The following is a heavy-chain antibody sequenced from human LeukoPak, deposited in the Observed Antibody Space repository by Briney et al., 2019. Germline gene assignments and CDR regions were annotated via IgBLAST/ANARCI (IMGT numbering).Heavy chain of an antibody. D-gene: IGHD6-6*01. J-gene: IGHJ4*02. Sequence: ASVKVSCKASGYTFTGYYMHWVRQAPGQGLEWMGWINPNSGGTNYAQKFQGRVTMTRDTSISTAYMELSRLRSDDTAVYYCARDRLWSSSSGPGYWGQGTLVTVSS. CDR3: ARDRLWSSSSGPGY. CDR1: GYTFTGYY. V-gene: IGHV1-2*02. CDR2: INPNSGGT.